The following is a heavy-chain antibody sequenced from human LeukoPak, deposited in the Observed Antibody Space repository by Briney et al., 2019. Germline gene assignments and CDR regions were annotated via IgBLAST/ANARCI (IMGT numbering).Heavy chain of an antibody. CDR2: IYSSGIT. CDR3: ARVQLDNWFDP. J-gene: IGHJ5*02. Sequence: SETLSLTCTVSGGSISSFYWTWIRQPAGKGLEWIGRIYSSGITYYNPSLKSRVTMSVDTSKKQFSLRLNSVTAADTAVYYCARVQLDNWFDPWGQGTLVTVSS. D-gene: IGHD6-13*01. CDR1: GGSISSFY. V-gene: IGHV4-4*07.